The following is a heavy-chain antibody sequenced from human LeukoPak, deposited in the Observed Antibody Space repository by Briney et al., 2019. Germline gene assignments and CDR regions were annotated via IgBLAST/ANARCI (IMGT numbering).Heavy chain of an antibody. CDR1: GYTFTSYY. CDR3: ARGPSITMVRGGQWYYYMDV. CDR2: INPSGGST. J-gene: IGHJ6*03. D-gene: IGHD3-10*01. V-gene: IGHV1-46*01. Sequence: GASVKVSCKASGYTFTSYYIHWVRQAPGQGLEWVGLINPSGGSTNYAQKFQGRVTMARDTSTSTVYMELSSLRSEDTAVYYCARGPSITMVRGGQWYYYMDVWGKGTTVTISS.